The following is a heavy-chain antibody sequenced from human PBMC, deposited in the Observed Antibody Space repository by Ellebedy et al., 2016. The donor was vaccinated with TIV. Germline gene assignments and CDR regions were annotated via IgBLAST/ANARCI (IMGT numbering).Heavy chain of an antibody. V-gene: IGHV3-30*04. CDR1: GFTFSSFA. CDR3: VMYYYGSGSYWGADH. D-gene: IGHD3-10*01. Sequence: GESLKISCAASGFTFSSFAMHWVRQAPGKGLEWVALISYDGSDTYYADSVKGRFTISRDNSLNTLFLLMNTLRTEDTAVYYCVMYYYGSGSYWGADHWGQGTLVTVSS. J-gene: IGHJ4*02. CDR2: ISYDGSDT.